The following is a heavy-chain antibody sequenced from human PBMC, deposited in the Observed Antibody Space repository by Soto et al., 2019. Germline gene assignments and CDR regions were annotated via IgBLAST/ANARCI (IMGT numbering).Heavy chain of an antibody. CDR3: ARSQGSSTSLEIYYYYYYGMDV. Sequence: QVQLVQSGAEVKKPGSSVKVSCKASGGTFGSYAISWVRQAPGQGLEWMGGIIPITATANYAQKFQGRVKITADESTITASMQLSSLRSEDTAGYYCARSQGSSTSLEIYYYYYYGMDVWGQGTTVTVSS. V-gene: IGHV1-69*01. CDR1: GGTFGSYA. CDR2: IIPITATA. J-gene: IGHJ6*01. D-gene: IGHD2-2*01.